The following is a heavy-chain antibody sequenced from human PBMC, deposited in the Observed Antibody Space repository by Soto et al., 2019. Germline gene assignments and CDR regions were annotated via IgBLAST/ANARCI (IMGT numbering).Heavy chain of an antibody. CDR3: ARAIPTRAFHI. Sequence: QVQLQESGPGLVKPSQTLSLTCTVSGGSMSSGGYYWSWIRQYPGKGLEWIGYIFYSGNTYYNPSLKSRVTISLDTSKNQFSLKLSSVTAADTAVYFCARAIPTRAFHIWGRGTMVTVSS. J-gene: IGHJ3*02. V-gene: IGHV4-31*03. CDR1: GGSMSSGGYY. CDR2: IFYSGNT.